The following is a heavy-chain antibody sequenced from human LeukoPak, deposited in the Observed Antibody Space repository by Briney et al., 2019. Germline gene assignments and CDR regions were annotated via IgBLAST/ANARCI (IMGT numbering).Heavy chain of an antibody. CDR3: ARGDIVGLPRFDY. V-gene: IGHV4-61*10. J-gene: IGHJ4*02. D-gene: IGHD5-12*01. CDR2: IYYSGST. Sequence: SETLSLTCTVSGGSISSGSYYWSWIRQPAGKGLEWIGRIYYSGSTNYNPSLKSRVTISVDTSKNQFSLKLSSVTAADTAVYYCARGDIVGLPRFDYWGQGTLVTVSS. CDR1: GGSISSGSYY.